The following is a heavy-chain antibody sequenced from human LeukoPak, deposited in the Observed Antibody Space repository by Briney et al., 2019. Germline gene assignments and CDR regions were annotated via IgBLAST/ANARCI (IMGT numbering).Heavy chain of an antibody. Sequence: GGSLRLSCAASGFTFSHFWMTWVRQAPGKGLEWMANIKQDGSEKYYVDSVKGRFTISRDNAKNSLYLQMNSLRAEDTAVYYCARDRSGYDFWSGYYPPWDYYYGMDVWGQGTTVTVSS. CDR1: GFTFSHFW. V-gene: IGHV3-7*01. CDR2: IKQDGSEK. D-gene: IGHD3-3*01. CDR3: ARDRSGYDFWSGYYPPWDYYYGMDV. J-gene: IGHJ6*02.